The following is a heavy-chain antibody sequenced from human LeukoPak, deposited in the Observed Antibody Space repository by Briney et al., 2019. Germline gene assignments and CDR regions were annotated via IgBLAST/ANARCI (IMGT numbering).Heavy chain of an antibody. D-gene: IGHD4-11*01. CDR3: ARTSTVTTAFDI. V-gene: IGHV4-61*02. CDR2: IYTGGST. Sequence: SENLSLTCSVSGGFISSGGYYWSWLRQPAGKGLEWIGRIYTGGSTNYNPSLKSRVTMSVDTSKNQFSLKLTSVTAADTAVYYCARTSTVTTAFDIWGQGTLVTVSS. CDR1: GGFISSGGYY. J-gene: IGHJ5*02.